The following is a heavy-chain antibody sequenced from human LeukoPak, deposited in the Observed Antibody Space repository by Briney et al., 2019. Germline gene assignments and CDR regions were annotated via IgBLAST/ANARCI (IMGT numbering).Heavy chain of an antibody. J-gene: IGHJ3*02. CDR1: GFTFSSYW. CDR3: ARVGAFRAFDI. D-gene: IGHD3-16*01. CDR2: IKQDGSEK. Sequence: PGGSLRLSCAASGFTFSSYWMSWVRQAPGKGLEWVANIKQDGSEKYYADSVKGRFTISRDNAKNSLCLQMNSLRAEDTAVYYCARVGAFRAFDIWGQGTMVTVSS. V-gene: IGHV3-7*01.